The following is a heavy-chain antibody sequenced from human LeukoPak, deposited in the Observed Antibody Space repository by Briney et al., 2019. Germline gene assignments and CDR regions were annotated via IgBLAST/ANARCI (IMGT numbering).Heavy chain of an antibody. CDR3: ARRAVLMHLDY. D-gene: IGHD3-16*01. Sequence: PGGSLRLSCEASGFTFSSYSMNWVRQAPGKGLEWVSYIGSSGSTIYYADSVKGRFTISRDNAKNSLYLQMNSLRAEDTAVYYCARRAVLMHLDYWGQGTLVTVSS. CDR2: IGSSGSTI. J-gene: IGHJ4*02. CDR1: GFTFSSYS. V-gene: IGHV3-48*04.